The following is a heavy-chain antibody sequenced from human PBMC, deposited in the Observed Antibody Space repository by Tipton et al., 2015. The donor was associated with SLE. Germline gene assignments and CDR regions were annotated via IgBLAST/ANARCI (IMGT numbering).Heavy chain of an antibody. Sequence: TLSLTCTVSGGSVSSNPHYWSWIRQPPGKGLEWIGYIYHSGSTYYNPSLKSRVTISVDRSKNQFSLKLSSVTAADTAVYYCASDNYVFDYWGQGTLVTVSS. CDR3: ASDNYVFDY. J-gene: IGHJ4*02. CDR2: IYHSGST. CDR1: GGSVSSNPHY. V-gene: IGHV4-30-2*01. D-gene: IGHD4-11*01.